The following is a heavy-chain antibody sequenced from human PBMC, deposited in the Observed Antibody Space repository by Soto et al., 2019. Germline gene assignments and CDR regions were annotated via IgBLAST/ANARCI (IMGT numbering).Heavy chain of an antibody. Sequence: QVHLVQSGAEVKKPGASLKVSCKASGHTFSGHHMHWVRQAPGHGLEWMTYIDLDTGNTASSQKFQGRITTTRGTSFTPAYMGLSGLGSDDTALYYCVLDPTGTGGFDYWGQGTRVTVSP. D-gene: IGHD2-8*02. V-gene: IGHV1-2*02. J-gene: IGHJ4*02. CDR3: VLDPTGTGGFDY. CDR2: IDLDTGNT. CDR1: GHTFSGHH.